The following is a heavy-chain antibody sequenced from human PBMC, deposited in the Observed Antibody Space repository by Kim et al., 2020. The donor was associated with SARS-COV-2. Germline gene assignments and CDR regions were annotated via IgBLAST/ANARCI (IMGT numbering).Heavy chain of an antibody. CDR3: ARGVGYYDSSGYWGY. CDR1: GFTFSSYS. CDR2: ISSSSSYI. D-gene: IGHD3-22*01. J-gene: IGHJ4*02. V-gene: IGHV3-21*01. Sequence: GESLRLSCAASGFTFSSYSMNWVRQAPGKGLEWVSSISSSSSYIYYADSVKGRFTISRDNAKNSLYLQMNSLRAEDTAVYYCARGVGYYDSSGYWGYWGQGTLVTVSS.